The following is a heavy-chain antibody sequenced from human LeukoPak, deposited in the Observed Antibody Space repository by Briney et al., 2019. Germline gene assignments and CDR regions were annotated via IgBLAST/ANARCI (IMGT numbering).Heavy chain of an antibody. CDR1: GFTFSSYA. CDR2: ISGSGGST. CDR3: AKDGAMIVVGAFDY. D-gene: IGHD3-22*01. J-gene: IGHJ4*02. V-gene: IGHV3-23*01. Sequence: GGSLRLSCAASGFTFSSYATSWVRQAPGKGLEWVSAISGSGGSTYYADSVKGRFTISRDNSKNTLYLQMNSLRAEDTAVYYCAKDGAMIVVGAFDYWGQGTLVTVSS.